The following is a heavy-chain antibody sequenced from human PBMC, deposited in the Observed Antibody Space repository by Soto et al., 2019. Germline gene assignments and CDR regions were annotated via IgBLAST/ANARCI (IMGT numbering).Heavy chain of an antibody. Sequence: SVKVSCKASGGTFSSYAISWVRQDPGQGLEWMGGIIPIFGTANYAQKFQGRVTITADESTSTAYMELSSLRSEDTAVYYCTTRGGSYRPAWDYYYYGMDVWGQGTTVTVSS. D-gene: IGHD1-26*01. J-gene: IGHJ6*02. V-gene: IGHV1-69*13. CDR3: TTRGGSYRPAWDYYYYGMDV. CDR2: IIPIFGTA. CDR1: GGTFSSYA.